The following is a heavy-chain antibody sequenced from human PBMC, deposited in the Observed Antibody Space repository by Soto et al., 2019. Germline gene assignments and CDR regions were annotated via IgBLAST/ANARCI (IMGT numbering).Heavy chain of an antibody. J-gene: IGHJ4*02. CDR3: ARAGSDLVGPFDY. V-gene: IGHV3-33*01. CDR1: GFTFSSYG. D-gene: IGHD3-10*01. Sequence: GGSLRLSCAASGFTFSSYGMHWVRQAPGKGLEWVAVIWYDGSNKYYADSVKGRFTISRDNSKNTLYLQMNSLRAEDTAVYYCARAGSDLVGPFDYWGQGTLVTVSS. CDR2: IWYDGSNK.